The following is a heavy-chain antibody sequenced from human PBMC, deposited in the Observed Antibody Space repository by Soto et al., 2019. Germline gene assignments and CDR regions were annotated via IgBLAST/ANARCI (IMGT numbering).Heavy chain of an antibody. Sequence: QVQLQQWGAGLLKPSETLSLTCAVYGESFRGYYWSWIRKPPGKGLEWIGEINHSGSTNYNPSPKSRVTISVDTSQTQFSLKLNSMIAADTAVYYCARGEGGFQYWGQGTRVTVSS. CDR3: ARGEGGFQY. CDR2: INHSGST. V-gene: IGHV4-34*01. CDR1: GESFRGYY. J-gene: IGHJ1*01.